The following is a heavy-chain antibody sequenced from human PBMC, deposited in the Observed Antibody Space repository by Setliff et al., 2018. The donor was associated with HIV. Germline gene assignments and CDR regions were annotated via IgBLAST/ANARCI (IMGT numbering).Heavy chain of an antibody. CDR3: ARPHSGRGGGAYFDP. CDR1: GDSITSGHFY. CDR2: ILDGRVT. V-gene: IGHV4-39*01. D-gene: IGHD6-19*01. Sequence: PSETLSLTCTVSGDSITSGHFYWGWIRRAPGKGLEWIGNILDGRVTFFNPSLRGRVTISVDASKNQVSLNLRSVTAADSAVYHCARPHSGRGGGAYFDPWGQGILVTVSS. J-gene: IGHJ5*02.